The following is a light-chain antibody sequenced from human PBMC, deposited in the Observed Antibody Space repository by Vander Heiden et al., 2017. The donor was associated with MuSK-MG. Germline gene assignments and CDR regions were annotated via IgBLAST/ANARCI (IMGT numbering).Light chain of an antibody. J-gene: IGKJ3*01. V-gene: IGKV3-20*01. CDR1: QIVSSSY. CDR3: QQYGSSPFT. CDR2: GAS. Sequence: EIVLTQSPATLSLSPGERASLSCRASQIVSSSYLAWYQQKPGQAPRLLIYGASSRATGLPDRFSGSGSGTDFTLTISRLEPEDFAVYYCQQYGSSPFTFGPGTKVDIK.